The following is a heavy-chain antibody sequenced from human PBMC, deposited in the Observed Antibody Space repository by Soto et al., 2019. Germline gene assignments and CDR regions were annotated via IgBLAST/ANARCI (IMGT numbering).Heavy chain of an antibody. CDR3: AKAVRRYSSSPSTDFDY. Sequence: GGSLRLSCAASGFTFSSYGMHWVRQAPGKGLEWVAVISYDGSNKYYADSVKGRFTISRDNSKNTLYLQMNSLRAEDTAVYYCAKAVRRYSSSPSTDFDYWGQGTLVTVSS. CDR1: GFTFSSYG. J-gene: IGHJ4*02. CDR2: ISYDGSNK. V-gene: IGHV3-30*18. D-gene: IGHD6-6*01.